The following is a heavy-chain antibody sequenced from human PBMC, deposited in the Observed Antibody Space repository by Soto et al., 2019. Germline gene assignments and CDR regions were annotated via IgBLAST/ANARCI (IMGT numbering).Heavy chain of an antibody. V-gene: IGHV4-61*01. CDR2: IFSGGST. CDR3: ARDGLALFDY. D-gene: IGHD6-19*01. Sequence: QVQLQESGPGLVKPSETLSLSCTVSGGSVNSASYYWSWIRQPPGKGLEWIGYIFSGGSTNYNPSLRSRVTISVHTPKNQFSLKLSSVTAADTDVYFCARDGLALFDYCGQGTLVTVSS. J-gene: IGHJ4*02. CDR1: GGSVNSASYY.